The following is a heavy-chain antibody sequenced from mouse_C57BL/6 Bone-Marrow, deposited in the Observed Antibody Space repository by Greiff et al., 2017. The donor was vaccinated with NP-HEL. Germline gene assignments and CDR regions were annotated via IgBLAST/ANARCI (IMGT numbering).Heavy chain of an antibody. D-gene: IGHD2-3*01. CDR3: ASYGYYEGFAY. CDR2: ISNLAYSI. CDR1: GFTFSDYG. J-gene: IGHJ3*01. V-gene: IGHV5-15*01. Sequence: EVKVVESGGGLVQPGGSLKLSCAASGFTFSDYGMAWVRQAPRKGPEWVAFISNLAYSIYYADTVTGRFTISRENAKNTLYLEMSSLRSEDTAMYYCASYGYYEGFAYWGQGTLVTVSA.